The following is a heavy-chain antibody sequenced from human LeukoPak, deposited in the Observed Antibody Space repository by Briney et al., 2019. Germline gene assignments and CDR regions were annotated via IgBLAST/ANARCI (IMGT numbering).Heavy chain of an antibody. CDR2: ISSSSSYI. D-gene: IGHD1-26*01. J-gene: IGHJ3*02. V-gene: IGHV3-21*01. CDR1: GFTFSSYS. CDR3: ARDLRFGVGATGAFDI. Sequence: PGGSLRLSCAASGFTFSSYSMNWVRQAPGKGLEWVSSISSSSSYIYYADSVKGRFTISRDNAKNSLYLQMNSLRAEDTAVYYCARDLRFGVGATGAFDIWGQGTMVTVSS.